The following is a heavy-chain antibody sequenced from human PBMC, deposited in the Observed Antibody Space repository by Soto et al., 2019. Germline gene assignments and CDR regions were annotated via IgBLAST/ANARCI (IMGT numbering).Heavy chain of an antibody. D-gene: IGHD6-6*01. CDR2: IYYSGST. Sequence: SETLSLTCTVSGGSISSSSYYWGWIRQPPGKGLEWIGSIYYSGSTYYNPSLKSRVTISVDTSKNQFSLKLSSVTAADTAVYYCATPSSSSLYYYYGMDVWGQGTTVTVSS. J-gene: IGHJ6*02. V-gene: IGHV4-39*01. CDR1: GGSISSSSYY. CDR3: ATPSSSSLYYYYGMDV.